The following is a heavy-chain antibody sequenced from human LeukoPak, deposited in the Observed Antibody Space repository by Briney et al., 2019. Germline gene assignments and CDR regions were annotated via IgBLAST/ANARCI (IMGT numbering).Heavy chain of an antibody. CDR1: GGTFSSYA. V-gene: IGHV1-69*05. CDR2: IIPIFGTA. D-gene: IGHD2-2*01. CDR3: AAGVVVPAARFDY. Sequence: SSVKVSCKATGGTFSSYAISWLRQAPGQRLDWMGGIIPIFGTANYAQKFQGRVTITTDESTSTAYMELSSLRSEDTAVYYCAAGVVVPAARFDYWGQGTLVTVSS. J-gene: IGHJ4*02.